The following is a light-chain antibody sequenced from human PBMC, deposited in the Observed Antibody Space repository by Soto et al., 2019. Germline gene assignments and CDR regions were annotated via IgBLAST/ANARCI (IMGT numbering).Light chain of an antibody. Sequence: QSALTQPASVSGSPGQSITISCTGTSSDVGGYDYVSWYQHHPGKVPKLIIYEVSKRPSGVSHRFSGSKSGNTASLTISGLQTEAEADYYCSSYTTTSALVFGGGTKLTV. J-gene: IGLJ2*01. V-gene: IGLV2-14*01. CDR1: SSDVGGYDY. CDR3: SSYTTTSALV. CDR2: EVS.